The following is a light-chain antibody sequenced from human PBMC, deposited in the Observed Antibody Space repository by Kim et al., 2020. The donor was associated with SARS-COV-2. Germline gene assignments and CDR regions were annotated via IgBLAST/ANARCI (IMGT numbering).Light chain of an antibody. J-gene: IGKJ4*01. CDR3: QQRESWPLT. CDR1: RRVTTN. CDR2: DAS. Sequence: TPEERPTLSCRASRRVTTNLAWYQQKPGQPPRLLTYDASNRATGIPARFSGSGSGTEFTLTISSLEPEDFAVYYCQQRESWPLTFGGGTKVEIK. V-gene: IGKV3-11*01.